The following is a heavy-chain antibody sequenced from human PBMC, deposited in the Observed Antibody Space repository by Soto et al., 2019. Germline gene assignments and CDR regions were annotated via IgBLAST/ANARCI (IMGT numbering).Heavy chain of an antibody. CDR1: GFTYSSYA. V-gene: IGHV3-30-3*01. J-gene: IGHJ4*02. Sequence: PVRSLTLSCADSGFTYSSYAMHCIRQAPGKGLEWVAVISYDGSNKYYADSVKGRFTISRDNSKNTLYLQMNSLRAEDTAVYYCARDPASMYYFDYWGQGTLVTVSS. CDR2: ISYDGSNK. CDR3: ARDPASMYYFDY.